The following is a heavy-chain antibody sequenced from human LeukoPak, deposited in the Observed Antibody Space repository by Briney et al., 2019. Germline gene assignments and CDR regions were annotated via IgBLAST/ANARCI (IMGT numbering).Heavy chain of an antibody. CDR3: ARVPYGLGTHFADY. CDR2: IKQDGSEK. V-gene: IGHV3-7*03. J-gene: IGHJ4*02. Sequence: GGSLRLSCAASGFTFSSYWMSWVRQAPGKGLEWVANIKQDGSEKYYVDSVKGRFTISRDNAKNSLYLQMNSLRAEDTAVYYCARVPYGLGTHFADYWGQGTLVTVSS. CDR1: GFTFSSYW. D-gene: IGHD3-10*01.